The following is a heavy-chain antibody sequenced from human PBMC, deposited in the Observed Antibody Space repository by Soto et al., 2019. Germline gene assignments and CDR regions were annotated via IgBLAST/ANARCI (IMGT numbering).Heavy chain of an antibody. Sequence: GASVKLSCKVSGYTLTELSMHWVRQAPGKGLEWMGGFDPEDGETIYAQKFQGRVTMTEDTSTDTAYMELSSLRSEDTAVYYCATQIRARWYERASHRFDPCSQGTLDSVSS. CDR3: ATQIRARWYERASHRFDP. D-gene: IGHD2-15*01. V-gene: IGHV1-24*01. CDR2: FDPEDGET. J-gene: IGHJ5*02. CDR1: GYTLTELS.